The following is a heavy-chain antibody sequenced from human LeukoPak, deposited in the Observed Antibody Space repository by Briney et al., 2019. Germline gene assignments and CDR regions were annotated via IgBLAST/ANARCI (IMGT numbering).Heavy chain of an antibody. Sequence: GGSLRLSCAASGFSFSSYEMNWVRQAPGKGLEWISYISASGTLTHYADSVEGRFTISRDNAKNSLYLQMNSLRAEDTAVYSCAKGYYGSGSYGWFDYWGQGTLVTVSS. CDR2: ISASGTLT. J-gene: IGHJ4*02. D-gene: IGHD3-10*01. CDR3: AKGYYGSGSYGWFDY. V-gene: IGHV3-48*03. CDR1: GFSFSSYE.